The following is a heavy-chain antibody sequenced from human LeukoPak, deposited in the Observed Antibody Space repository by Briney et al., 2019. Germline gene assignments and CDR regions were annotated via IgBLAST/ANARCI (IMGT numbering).Heavy chain of an antibody. D-gene: IGHD3-10*01. J-gene: IGHJ4*02. CDR3: ARDMGQGSGSYGFDY. Sequence: GGPLRLSCAASGFTVSSNYMSWVRQAPGKGLEWVSVIYSGGSTYYADSVKGIFTISRDNSKNTLYLQMNSLRAEDTAVYYCARDMGQGSGSYGFDYWGQGTLVTVSS. CDR1: GFTVSSNY. CDR2: IYSGGST. V-gene: IGHV3-66*01.